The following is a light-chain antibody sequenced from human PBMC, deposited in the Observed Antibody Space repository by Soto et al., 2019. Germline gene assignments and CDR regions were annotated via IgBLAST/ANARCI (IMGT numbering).Light chain of an antibody. CDR3: QQYNSPPWT. J-gene: IGKJ1*01. Sequence: DIQMTQSPSTLSASVGDRVTITCRASQSISSWLAWYHQKPGTAPKFLIHKASSLESGAPSRFSGSGSGTEFNLTISSLQTDDCATYFCQQYNSPPWTFGQGTKVEIK. CDR2: KAS. V-gene: IGKV1-5*03. CDR1: QSISSW.